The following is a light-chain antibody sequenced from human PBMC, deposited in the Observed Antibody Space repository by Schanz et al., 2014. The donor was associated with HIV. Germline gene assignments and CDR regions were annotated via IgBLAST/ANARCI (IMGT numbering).Light chain of an antibody. CDR2: AAS. J-gene: IGKJ2*01. CDR3: QQGDTFPT. Sequence: DIQLSQSPSFLSASVGDRVTVTCRASQDISTYLAWYQQKPGKAPNLLIYAASTLHTGVPLRFSGSGSGTDFTLTINGLQPDDFATYYCQQGDTFPTFGQETNLE. CDR1: QDISTY. V-gene: IGKV1-9*01.